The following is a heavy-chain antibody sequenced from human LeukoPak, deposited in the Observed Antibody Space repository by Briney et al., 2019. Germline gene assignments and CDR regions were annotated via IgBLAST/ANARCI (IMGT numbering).Heavy chain of an antibody. CDR2: ISANGDVT. CDR3: AKDLPGIWFADLPRLFFDC. V-gene: IGHV3-23*01. D-gene: IGHD3-10*01. Sequence: PGGSRRLSCVASGFTFSSYAMSWVRQAPGKGLEWVSAISANGDVTYYTDSVKGQFTISRDNSKNTLYLQMNNLRAEDTAIYYCAKDLPGIWFADLPRLFFDCWGQGTLVSVSS. CDR1: GFTFSSYA. J-gene: IGHJ4*02.